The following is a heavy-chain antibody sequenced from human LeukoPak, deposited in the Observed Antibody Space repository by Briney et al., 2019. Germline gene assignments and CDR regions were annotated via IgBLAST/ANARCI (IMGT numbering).Heavy chain of an antibody. CDR3: ARGRATGRSGGDY. D-gene: IGHD3-9*01. J-gene: IGHJ4*02. Sequence: GGSLRLSCVASGFTLSSYSMNWVRQAPGKGLEWVSYISSSSSTIYYADSVKGRFTISRDNAKNSLYLQMNSLRDEDTAVYYCARGRATGRSGGDYWGQGTLVTVSS. V-gene: IGHV3-48*02. CDR2: ISSSSSTI. CDR1: GFTLSSYS.